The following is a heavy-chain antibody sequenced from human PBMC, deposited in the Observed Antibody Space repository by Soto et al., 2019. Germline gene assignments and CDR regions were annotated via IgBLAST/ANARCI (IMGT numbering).Heavy chain of an antibody. CDR2: TYYSGSP. Sequence: QLQLQASGPGVVKPSETLSLTCTVSGGPISSSSYCWDWIRQPPGKGLEWIATTYYSGSPYYNPFLKCRVTTSVDTAWNRFSLKLSYGTGADTAVYYCAGRYGRGSYCDYGGQGTLVTVSS. CDR3: AGRYGRGSYCDY. V-gene: IGHV4-39*01. D-gene: IGHD3-10*01. J-gene: IGHJ4*02. CDR1: GGPISSSSYC.